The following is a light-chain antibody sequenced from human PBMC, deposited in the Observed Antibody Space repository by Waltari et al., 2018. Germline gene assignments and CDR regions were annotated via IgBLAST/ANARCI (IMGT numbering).Light chain of an antibody. V-gene: IGLV2-23*02. CDR1: VGSYNV. J-gene: IGLJ3*02. Sequence: QSALTQPASVSGSPGQSITISCTDVGSYNVVSWYQQSPGKAPQLLIYEVTQRPSGVSTRFSGSKSGNTASLTISGLQGEDEADYYCCSYAGSSTWVFGGGTKVTVL. CDR2: EVT. CDR3: CSYAGSSTWV.